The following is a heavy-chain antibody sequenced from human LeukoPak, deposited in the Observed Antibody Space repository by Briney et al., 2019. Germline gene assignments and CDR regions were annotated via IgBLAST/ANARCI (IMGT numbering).Heavy chain of an antibody. Sequence: GGSLRLSCAASGFTFSSYSMNWVRQAPGKGLEWVSSISSSSSYIYYADSVKGRFTISRDNAKNSLYLQMNSLRAEDTAVYYCAKELYSSGRWGMDVWGQGTTVTVSS. D-gene: IGHD6-19*01. CDR3: AKELYSSGRWGMDV. CDR1: GFTFSSYS. J-gene: IGHJ6*02. V-gene: IGHV3-21*01. CDR2: ISSSSSYI.